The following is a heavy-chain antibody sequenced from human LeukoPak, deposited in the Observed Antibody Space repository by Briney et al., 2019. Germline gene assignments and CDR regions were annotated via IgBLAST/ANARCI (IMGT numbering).Heavy chain of an antibody. CDR2: ISYDGSNK. CDR3: AHEIEEQTGTYYYYGTDV. D-gene: IGHD3-10*01. V-gene: IGHV3-30-3*01. Sequence: GGSLRLSCAASGFTFSSYAMHWVRQAPGKGLEWVAVISYDGSNKYYADSVKGRFTISRDNSKNTLYLQMNSLRAEDTAVYYCAHEIEEQTGTYYYYGTDVWAKGPRSPSP. CDR1: GFTFSSYA. J-gene: IGHJ6*02.